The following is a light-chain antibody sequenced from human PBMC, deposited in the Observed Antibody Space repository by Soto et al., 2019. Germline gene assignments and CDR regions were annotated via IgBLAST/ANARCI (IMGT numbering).Light chain of an antibody. J-gene: IGLJ1*01. Sequence: QSVLSQPPSASGTPGQRVTISCSGSSSNIGRNYIYWYQQLPGTAPKLLIYGNTQRPSGVPDRFSGSKSGTSVYLAISGLRSEDEADYYGAAWDDSLRGYVFGTGTKLTVL. CDR3: AAWDDSLRGYV. V-gene: IGLV1-47*02. CDR1: SSNIGRNY. CDR2: GNT.